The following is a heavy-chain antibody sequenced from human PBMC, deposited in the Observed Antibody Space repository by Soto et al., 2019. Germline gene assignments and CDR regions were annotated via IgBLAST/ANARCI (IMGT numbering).Heavy chain of an antibody. CDR3: ARHGDYGYYYYYYYMDV. CDR2: IKQDGSEK. CDR1: GFTLSSDW. V-gene: IGHV3-7*01. J-gene: IGHJ6*03. Sequence: GGSLRLSCAASGFTLSSDWMGWVRQAPGKGLEWVANIKQDGSEKYYVDSVRGRFTISGDNAKNSLYLQMNSLRAEDTAVYYCARHGDYGYYYYYYYMDVWGKGTTVTVSS. D-gene: IGHD4-17*01.